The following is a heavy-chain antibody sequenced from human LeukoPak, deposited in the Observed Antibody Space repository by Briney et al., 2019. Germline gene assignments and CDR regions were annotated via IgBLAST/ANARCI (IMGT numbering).Heavy chain of an antibody. D-gene: IGHD3-22*01. CDR1: GGTFSSYA. CDR3: ARDLYYYDSSGYPSPFDY. CDR2: IIPIFGTA. V-gene: IGHV1-69*05. Sequence: SVKVSCKASGGTFSSYAISWVRQAPGQGLEWMGRIIPIFGTANYAQKFQGRVTITTDESTSTAYMELSSLRSEDTAVYYCARDLYYYDSSGYPSPFDYWGQGTQVTVSS. J-gene: IGHJ4*02.